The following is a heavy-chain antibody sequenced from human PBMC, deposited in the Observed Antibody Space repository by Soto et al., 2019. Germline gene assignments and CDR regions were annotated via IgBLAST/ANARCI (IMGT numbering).Heavy chain of an antibody. CDR3: ARDRKVDIVATSARGDYYYYGMDV. CDR1: GYSFTSYG. CDR2: ISAYNGNK. J-gene: IGHJ6*02. D-gene: IGHD5-12*01. V-gene: IGHV1-18*01. Sequence: ASVKVSCKASGYSFTSYGISWVRQAPGQGLEWMGWISAYNGNKKYAQKLQGRVTMTTDTSTSTAYMELRSLRSDDTAVYYCARDRKVDIVATSARGDYYYYGMDVWGQGTTVTVSS.